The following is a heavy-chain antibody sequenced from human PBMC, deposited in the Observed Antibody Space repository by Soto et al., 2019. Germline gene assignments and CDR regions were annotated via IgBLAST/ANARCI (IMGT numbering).Heavy chain of an antibody. D-gene: IGHD4-17*01. CDR2: IYYSGNT. CDR3: ATSSKEDYGDEIDY. Sequence: LQLQESVPGLVKPSETLSLTCTVSGGYISISSYYWGWIRQPPGKGLEWIGSIYYSGNTYYNPSLKSRVTIAINTSKGQFSLKLSSMTAADTAVDYCATSSKEDYGDEIDYWGQGTPVTVSS. CDR1: GGYISISSYY. J-gene: IGHJ4*02. V-gene: IGHV4-39*01.